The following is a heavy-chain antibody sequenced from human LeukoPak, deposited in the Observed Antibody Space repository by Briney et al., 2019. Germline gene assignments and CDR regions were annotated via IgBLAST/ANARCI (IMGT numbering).Heavy chain of an antibody. Sequence: SQTLSLTCTVSGGSISSGGYYWTWIRQHPGKGLEWIGYIYYSVNTYYNPSLKSRVTISVDTSKNQFSLKLSSVTAADTAVYYCARAPFWSGYDPYGMDVWGQGTSVTVSS. CDR2: IYYSVNT. J-gene: IGHJ6*02. D-gene: IGHD3-3*01. V-gene: IGHV4-31*03. CDR1: GGSISSGGYY. CDR3: ARAPFWSGYDPYGMDV.